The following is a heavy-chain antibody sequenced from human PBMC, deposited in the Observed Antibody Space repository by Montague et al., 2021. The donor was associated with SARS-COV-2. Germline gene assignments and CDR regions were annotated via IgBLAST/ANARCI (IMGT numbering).Heavy chain of an antibody. CDR1: GGSINSDSYY. CDR2: VHYSGNI. J-gene: IGHJ4*02. D-gene: IGHD5-18*01. CDR3: VRHGYGPVFLNDY. V-gene: IGHV4-39*01. Sequence: SETLSLTCSVSGGSINSDSYYWGWIPHPQGKTLDWVVCVHYSGNIYYNLSLKRRVAISVYPSKIQFSLNASSATAADTAVYYGVRHGYGPVFLNDYWGQGTLVTVSS.